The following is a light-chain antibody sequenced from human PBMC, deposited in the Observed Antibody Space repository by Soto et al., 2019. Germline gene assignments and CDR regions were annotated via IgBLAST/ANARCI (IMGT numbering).Light chain of an antibody. CDR2: DVS. J-gene: IGLJ2*01. CDR1: SSDVGGYNF. CDR3: SSYTTTTSLVV. V-gene: IGLV2-14*03. Sequence: QSVLTQPASVSGSPGQSITISYSGTSSDVGGYNFVSWYQVHPGKAPRLILYDVSSRPSGVSYRFSGSKSANTASLNISRLQAGDEADYYCSSYTTTTSLVVFVGGTKVTVL.